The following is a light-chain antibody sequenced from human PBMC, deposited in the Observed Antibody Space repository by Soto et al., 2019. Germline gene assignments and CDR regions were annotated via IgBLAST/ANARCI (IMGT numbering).Light chain of an antibody. Sequence: IVLPQTPATLSLSPGERATLSCRASQSIRSERLAWYQQKPGQAPRLVIFDASNRASGMPERFSGSGSGTDFTLTIARLEPEDFAVYYCQEYDGAPITFGLGTRLEIK. CDR1: QSIRSER. J-gene: IGKJ5*01. V-gene: IGKV3-20*01. CDR3: QEYDGAPIT. CDR2: DAS.